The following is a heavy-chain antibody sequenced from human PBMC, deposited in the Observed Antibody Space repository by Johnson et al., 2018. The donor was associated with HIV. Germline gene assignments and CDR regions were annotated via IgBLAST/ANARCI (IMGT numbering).Heavy chain of an antibody. V-gene: IGHV3-30-3*01. Sequence: QVHLVESGGGLVQPGRSLRLSCAASGFTFDDYAMHWVRQAPGKGLEWVAVRSYDGSNKYYADSVKGRSTISRDNSKTTLYLQINSLSAEDTAVYYWASFPTGLFTIFGVTQGAFDIWGQGTMVTVSS. CDR1: GFTFDDYA. CDR3: ASFPTGLFTIFGVTQGAFDI. J-gene: IGHJ3*02. D-gene: IGHD3-3*01. CDR2: RSYDGSNK.